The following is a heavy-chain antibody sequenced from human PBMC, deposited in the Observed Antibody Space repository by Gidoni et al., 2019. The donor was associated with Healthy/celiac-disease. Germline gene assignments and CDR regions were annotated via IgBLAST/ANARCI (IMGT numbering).Heavy chain of an antibody. V-gene: IGHV1-8*01. Sequence: QVQLVQSGAEVKKPGASVKVSCKASGYTFTSYDINWVRQATGQGLEWMGWMNPNSGNTGYAQKFQGRVTMTRNTSISTAYMELSSLISEDTAVYYCARGCSSTSCYMDSSGWYRYFDLWGRGTLVTVSS. CDR2: MNPNSGNT. D-gene: IGHD2-2*02. CDR1: GYTFTSYD. J-gene: IGHJ2*01. CDR3: ARGCSSTSCYMDSSGWYRYFDL.